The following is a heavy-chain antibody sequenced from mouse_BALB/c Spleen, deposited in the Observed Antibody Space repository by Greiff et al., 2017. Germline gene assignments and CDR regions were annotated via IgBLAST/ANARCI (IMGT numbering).Heavy chain of an antibody. CDR3: ARSYYGSSYYYAMDY. CDR1: GYTFTSYV. D-gene: IGHD1-1*01. J-gene: IGHJ4*01. Sequence: VQLQQSGPELVKPGASVKMSCKASGYTFTSYVMHWVKQKPGQGLEWIGYINPYNDGTKYNEKFKGKATLTSDKSSSTAYMELSSLTSEDSAVYYCARSYYGSSYYYAMDYWGQGTSVTVSS. V-gene: IGHV1-14*01. CDR2: INPYNDGT.